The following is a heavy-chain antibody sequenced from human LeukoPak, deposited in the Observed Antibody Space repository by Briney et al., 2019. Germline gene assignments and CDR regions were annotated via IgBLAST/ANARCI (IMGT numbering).Heavy chain of an antibody. Sequence: GRSLRLSCAASGFSFSSYGMDWVRQAPGKGLEWVAIISYDGSKKYYADSVKGRFTISRDNSKNTLYLQMNSLRAEDTAVYYCAKAVLYYDILTGYSAPFDYWGQGTLVTVSS. V-gene: IGHV3-30*18. D-gene: IGHD3-9*01. CDR2: ISYDGSKK. CDR1: GFSFSSYG. J-gene: IGHJ4*02. CDR3: AKAVLYYDILTGYSAPFDY.